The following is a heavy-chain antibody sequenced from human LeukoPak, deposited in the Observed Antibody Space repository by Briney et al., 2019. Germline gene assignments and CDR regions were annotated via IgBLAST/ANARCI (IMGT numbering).Heavy chain of an antibody. CDR1: GFTFSSYW. CDR3: AELGITMIGGV. D-gene: IGHD3-10*02. Sequence: GGSLRLSCAASGFTFSSYWMHWVRQAPGKGLEWASAISGSGGSTYYADSVKGRFTISRDNAKNSLYLQMNSLRAEDTAVYYCAELGITMIGGVWGKGTTVTISS. J-gene: IGHJ6*04. V-gene: IGHV3-23*01. CDR2: ISGSGGST.